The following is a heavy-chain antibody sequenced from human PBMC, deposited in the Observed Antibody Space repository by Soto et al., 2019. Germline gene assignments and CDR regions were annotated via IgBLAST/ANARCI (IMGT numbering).Heavy chain of an antibody. V-gene: IGHV3-74*01. Sequence: EVQLVESGGGLVQPGGSLRLSCAASGFTFSSYWMHWVRQAPGKGLVWVSRISSDGSSTGYADPVKGRFTISISRDNAKNTLFLQMNRLSAEDTAVYYCVSSRLACRGGRCVAEYFQNWGQGTLVTVSS. J-gene: IGHJ1*01. CDR1: GFTFSSYW. D-gene: IGHD2-15*01. CDR3: VSSRLACRGGRCVAEYFQN. CDR2: ISSDGSST.